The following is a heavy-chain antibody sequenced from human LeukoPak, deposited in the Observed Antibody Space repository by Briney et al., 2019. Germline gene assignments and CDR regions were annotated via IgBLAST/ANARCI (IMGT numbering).Heavy chain of an antibody. CDR2: IYSSGSA. CDR3: ARYDFDILTGYHRGGMDV. CDR1: GGSISNYF. Sequence: SETLSLTCTVSGGSISNYFWSWIRQPPGKGLEWIGYIYSSGSANYNPSLNSRATISVDTSKNQFSLKLRSVTAADTAVYYCARYDFDILTGYHRGGMDVWGQGTTVTVSS. V-gene: IGHV4-59*08. J-gene: IGHJ6*02. D-gene: IGHD3-9*01.